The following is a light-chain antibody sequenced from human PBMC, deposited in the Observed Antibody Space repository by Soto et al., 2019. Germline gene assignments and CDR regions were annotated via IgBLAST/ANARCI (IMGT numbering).Light chain of an antibody. CDR2: GVS. J-gene: IGKJ4*01. CDR3: QQYGNSPLT. CDR1: QSVRSDY. Sequence: EIVFTQSPGTLSLSPGERATLSCRASQSVRSDYFAWYQQKPGQAPRVIIFGVSTRATGIPDRFSGSGSGTDFTLPISSLEPEDFSLYYCQQYGNSPLTFGGGTKVDIK. V-gene: IGKV3-20*01.